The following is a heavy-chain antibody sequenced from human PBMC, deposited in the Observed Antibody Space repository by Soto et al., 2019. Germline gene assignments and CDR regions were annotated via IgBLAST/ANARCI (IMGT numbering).Heavy chain of an antibody. CDR3: ARDIGGTIFRS. CDR2: ITPMFRRP. D-gene: IGHD1-7*01. Sequence: QVQLVQSAAEVRKPGSSVTVSCRTSEGPFRDYTITWIRQTPGQRLEWMGRITPMFRRPDYAQKLQDRLTITADESTSTAYMELTSLTFQDTGVYYCARDIGGTIFRSWGQGTLVTVSS. V-gene: IGHV1-69*12. J-gene: IGHJ5*02. CDR1: EGPFRDYT.